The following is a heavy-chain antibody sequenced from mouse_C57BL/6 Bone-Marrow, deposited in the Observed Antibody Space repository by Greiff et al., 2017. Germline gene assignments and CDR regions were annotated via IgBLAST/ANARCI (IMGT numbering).Heavy chain of an antibody. J-gene: IGHJ1*03. CDR3: AREGFYSNYVYWYFDV. Sequence: QVQLQQSGAELMKPGASVKLSCKATGYTFTGYWIAWVKQRPGHGLEWIGEILPGSGSTNYNEKFKGKATFTADTSSNTAYMQLSSLTTEDSAIYYCAREGFYSNYVYWYFDVWGTGTTVTVSS. CDR2: ILPGSGST. D-gene: IGHD2-5*01. V-gene: IGHV1-9*01. CDR1: GYTFTGYW.